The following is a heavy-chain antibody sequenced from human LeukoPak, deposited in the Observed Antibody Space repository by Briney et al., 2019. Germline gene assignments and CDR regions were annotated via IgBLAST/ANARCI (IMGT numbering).Heavy chain of an antibody. V-gene: IGHV1-18*01. J-gene: IGHJ4*02. CDR2: ISAYNGNT. CDR3: ARANNWNYALGY. CDR1: GYTFTNYG. D-gene: IGHD1-7*01. Sequence: ASVKVSCKASGYTFTNYGISWVRQAPGQGLEWMGWISAYNGNTNYAQKLQGRVTLTTDTSTGTAYMELRSLRSDDTAMYYCARANNWNYALGYWGQGTLVTVSS.